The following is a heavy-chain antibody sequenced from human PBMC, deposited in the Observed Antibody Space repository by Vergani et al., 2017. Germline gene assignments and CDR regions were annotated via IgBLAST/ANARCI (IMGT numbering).Heavy chain of an antibody. D-gene: IGHD3-3*01. CDR3: ARDRRIFGVASYYYYGMDV. CDR1: GFTFSSYE. J-gene: IGHJ6*02. CDR2: INSSGSTI. V-gene: IGHV3-48*03. Sequence: EVQLVESGGGLVQPGGSLRLSCAASGFTFSSYEMNWVRQAPGKGLEWVSYINSSGSTIYYADSVKGRFTISRDNAKNSLYLQMNSLRAEDTAVYYCARDRRIFGVASYYYYGMDVWGQGTTVTVSS.